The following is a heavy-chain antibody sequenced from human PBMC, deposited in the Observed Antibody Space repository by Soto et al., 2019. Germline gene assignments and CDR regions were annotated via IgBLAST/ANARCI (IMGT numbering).Heavy chain of an antibody. J-gene: IGHJ6*02. V-gene: IGHV2-5*01. D-gene: IGHD2-21*01. CDR2: IYWNDDK. CDR3: AHSGDGAYCYYAMDV. CDR1: GFSLTTGGVG. Sequence: QITLEESGPTLVKPTETLTLTCTFSGFSLTTGGVGVGWIRQPPGKALEWLALIYWNDDKRYTPSLKSRLTITKDTSKNLVVLTMTNMDPVDTATYYCAHSGDGAYCYYAMDVWGQGTTVTVSS.